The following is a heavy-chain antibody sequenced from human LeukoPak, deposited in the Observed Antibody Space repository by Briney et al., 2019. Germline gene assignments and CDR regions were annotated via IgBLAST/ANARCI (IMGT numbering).Heavy chain of an antibody. D-gene: IGHD1-26*01. CDR3: ARDLAYSGSYLIGGHYFDY. V-gene: IGHV4-39*07. CDR1: GGSISSGSYY. CDR2: IYYSGTT. J-gene: IGHJ4*02. Sequence: SEALSLTCTVSGGSISSGSYYWVWIRQPPGKGLEWIGTIYYSGTTYYNPSLKSRVTISVDTSKNQFSLKLSSVTAADTAVYYCARDLAYSGSYLIGGHYFDYWGQGTLVTVSS.